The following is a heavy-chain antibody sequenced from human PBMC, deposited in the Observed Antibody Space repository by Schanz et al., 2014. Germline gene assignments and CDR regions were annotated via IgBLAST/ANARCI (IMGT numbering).Heavy chain of an antibody. V-gene: IGHV3-23*01. CDR2: ISGSGDHT. Sequence: EVQLLESGGFLLPPFFSLLLSCAASGFPFMSYAMSWVRQAPGKGLEWVSVISGSGDHTHYADSVKGRFTISRDTSGNTLYLQMNSLTGEDTAVYYCAKDGVPSPWVCFGGYCYSGGADYWGQGTLVTVSS. D-gene: IGHD2-21*02. J-gene: IGHJ4*02. CDR1: GFPFMSYA. CDR3: AKDGVPSPWVCFGGYCYSGGADY.